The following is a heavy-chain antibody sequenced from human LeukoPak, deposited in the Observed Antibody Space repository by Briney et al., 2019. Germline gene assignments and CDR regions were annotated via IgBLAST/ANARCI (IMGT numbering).Heavy chain of an antibody. J-gene: IGHJ4*02. CDR2: IRSKAYGGTA. D-gene: IGHD3-9*01. V-gene: IGHV3-49*03. CDR3: TREIRYFDWFQADY. Sequence: GGALRLSCPASGFTFGDHSVSWFRQAPGKGLEWVGFIRSKAYGGTAEYAASVKGRFTISRDDSKSVAYLQMDSLKTEDTAVYYCTREIRYFDWFQADYWGQGTLVTVSS. CDR1: GFTFGDHS.